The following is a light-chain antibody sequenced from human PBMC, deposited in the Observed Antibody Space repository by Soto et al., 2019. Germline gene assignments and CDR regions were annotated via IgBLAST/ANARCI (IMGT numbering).Light chain of an antibody. CDR3: QQYHSLPLT. V-gene: IGKV1-33*01. CDR1: QDIRFY. J-gene: IGKJ5*01. CDR2: DTS. Sequence: DIQMTQSPSSLSASLGDRVTITCQASQDIRFYLNWYQHKTGQAPKLLIYDTSSLEPGVPSRFSGSASGTDFTFTISSLQPEDIATYYCQQYHSLPLTFGQGTRLEIK.